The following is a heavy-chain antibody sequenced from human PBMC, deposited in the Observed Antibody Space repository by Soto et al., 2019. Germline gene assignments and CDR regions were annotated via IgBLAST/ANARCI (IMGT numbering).Heavy chain of an antibody. D-gene: IGHD5-12*01. CDR2: IYYSGST. CDR3: ARESGDGYNNWFDP. J-gene: IGHJ5*02. Sequence: PSETLSLTCTVSGGSISSYYWSWIRQPPGKGLEWIGYIYYSGSTNYNPSLKSRVTISVDTSKNQFSLKLSSVTAADTAVYYCARESGDGYNNWFDPWGQGTLVTVSS. V-gene: IGHV4-59*01. CDR1: GGSISSYY.